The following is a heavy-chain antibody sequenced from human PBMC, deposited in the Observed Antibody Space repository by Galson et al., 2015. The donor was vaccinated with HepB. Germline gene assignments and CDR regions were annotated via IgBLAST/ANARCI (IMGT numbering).Heavy chain of an antibody. J-gene: IGHJ6*04. Sequence: SVKVSCKASGYTFTSYYMHWVRQAPGQGLEWMGIINPSGGSTSYAQKFQGRVTMTRDASTSTAYMELRSLRSDDTAVYYCARDSNYGSGSYYMYYYYGMDVWGKGTTVTVSS. D-gene: IGHD3-10*01. V-gene: IGHV1-46*01. CDR1: GYTFTSYY. CDR3: ARDSNYGSGSYYMYYYYGMDV. CDR2: INPSGGST.